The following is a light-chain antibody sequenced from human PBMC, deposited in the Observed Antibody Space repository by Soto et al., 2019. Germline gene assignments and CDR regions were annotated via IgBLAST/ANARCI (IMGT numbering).Light chain of an antibody. V-gene: IGKV3-15*01. CDR1: QSVSSN. J-gene: IGKJ1*01. CDR2: GAS. CDR3: QQYNNWPPWT. Sequence: ENVLTQSPGTLSLSPGERAALPCRASQSVSSNLAWYQQKPGQAPRLLIYGASTRATGIPARFSGSGAGTEFTLTISSLQSEDFAVYYCQQYNNWPPWTFGQGTKVEIK.